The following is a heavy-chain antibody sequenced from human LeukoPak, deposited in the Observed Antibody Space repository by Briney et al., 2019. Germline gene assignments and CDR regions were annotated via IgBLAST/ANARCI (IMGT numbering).Heavy chain of an antibody. J-gene: IGHJ6*02. V-gene: IGHV3-23*01. D-gene: IGHD4-17*01. CDR3: AKDGGLDTVTTPYYYYGMDV. CDR1: GFTFNTYA. Sequence: GRSLRLSCAASGFTFNTYAMSWVRQAPGKGLEWVSAISGSGGRTYYADSVKGRFTISRDNSKNTLYLQMNSLRAEDTAVYYCAKDGGLDTVTTPYYYYGMDVWGQGTTVTVSS. CDR2: ISGSGGRT.